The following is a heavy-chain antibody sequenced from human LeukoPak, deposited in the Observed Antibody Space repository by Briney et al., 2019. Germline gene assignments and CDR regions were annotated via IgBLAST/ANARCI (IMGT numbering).Heavy chain of an antibody. CDR1: GFTFSSYW. CDR2: IKQDGCEK. J-gene: IGHJ4*02. D-gene: IGHD3-22*01. CDR3: ARGEGYYYDSSGSLG. Sequence: GGSLRLSCAASGFTFSSYWMSWVRQAPGRGLEWVANIKQDGCEKYYVDSVKGRFTTSRDNAKNSLYLQMNSLRAEDTAVYYCARGEGYYYDSSGSLGWGQGTLVTVSS. V-gene: IGHV3-7*04.